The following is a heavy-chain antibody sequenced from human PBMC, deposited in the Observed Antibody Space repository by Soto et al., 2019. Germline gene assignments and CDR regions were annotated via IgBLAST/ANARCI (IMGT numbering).Heavy chain of an antibody. CDR2: ISGSGGST. CDR1: GFTFSSYA. J-gene: IGHJ3*02. D-gene: IGHD2-15*01. CDR3: VKIPSRGRDCSGGSCLDALDI. V-gene: IGHV3-23*01. Sequence: EVQLLESGGGLVQPGGSLRLSCAASGFTFSSYAMSWVRQAPGKGLEWVSAISGSGGSTYYADSVKGRFTISRDNSKNTLYLQMNSLRAEDTAVYYCVKIPSRGRDCSGGSCLDALDIWGQGTMVTVSS.